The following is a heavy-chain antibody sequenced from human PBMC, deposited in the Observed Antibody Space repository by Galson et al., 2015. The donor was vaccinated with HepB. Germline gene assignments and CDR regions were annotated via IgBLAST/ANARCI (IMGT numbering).Heavy chain of an antibody. Sequence: SLRLSCAASGFTFSSYAMHWVRRTPGKGLEWLLGISGNGGDTYYADSVKGRFTISRDNAKNTLHLQINSLRAEDTAVYYCAKDPRYSDILTASYYFDHWGQGTLVTVSS. V-gene: IGHV3-23*01. CDR1: GFTFSSYA. CDR2: ISGNGGDT. CDR3: AKDPRYSDILTASYYFDH. J-gene: IGHJ4*02. D-gene: IGHD3-9*01.